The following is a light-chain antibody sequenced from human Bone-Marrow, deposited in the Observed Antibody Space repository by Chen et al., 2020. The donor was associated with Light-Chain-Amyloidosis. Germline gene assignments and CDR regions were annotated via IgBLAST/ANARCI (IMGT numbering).Light chain of an antibody. CDR1: QSVSDN. CDR3: QHYHYRPRT. J-gene: IGKJ4*01. V-gene: IGKV3-15*01. Sequence: EIVMTQSPATLSVSPGERATLSCRASQSVSDNLAWYQHNPGQAPRLLIYGASTRATGIPARFSGSGSGTEFTLTINSLQSEDFAVYYCQHYHYRPRTFGGGTKVEI. CDR2: GAS.